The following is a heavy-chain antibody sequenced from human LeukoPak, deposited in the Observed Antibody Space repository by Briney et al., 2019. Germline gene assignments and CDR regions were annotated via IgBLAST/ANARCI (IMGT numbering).Heavy chain of an antibody. V-gene: IGHV5-51*01. CDR2: IYPADSDT. CDR3: ARLPPGGTGLNVDS. Sequence: GESLKISCKGSGYSFSNYWIAWVRPMPGKGLEWMGIIYPADSDTKYSPSFQGQVTISADKSINTAFLHWSSLKASDTAMYFCARLPPGGTGLNVDSWGQGTLVTVSS. D-gene: IGHD1-14*01. J-gene: IGHJ4*02. CDR1: GYSFSNYW.